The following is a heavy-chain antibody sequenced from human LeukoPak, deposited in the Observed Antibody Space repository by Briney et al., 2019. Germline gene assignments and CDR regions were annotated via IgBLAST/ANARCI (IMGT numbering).Heavy chain of an antibody. J-gene: IGHJ1*01. CDR1: GFTFSNYW. CDR3: ARDPDGGGYSTFQL. Sequence: GGSLRLSCAASGFTFSNYWMHWVRQVPGKGMMWASRIKGDGSSTTYADTVKGRFTISRDNARKMLYLQMNSLRAEDTAVYYCARDPDGGGYSTFQLWGQGTLVTVSS. D-gene: IGHD3-22*01. CDR2: IKGDGSST. V-gene: IGHV3-74*01.